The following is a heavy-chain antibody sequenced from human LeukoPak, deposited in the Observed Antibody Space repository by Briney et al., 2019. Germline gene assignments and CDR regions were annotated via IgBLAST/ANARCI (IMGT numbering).Heavy chain of an antibody. CDR2: MNPNSGNT. J-gene: IGHJ6*03. Sequence: ASVKVSCKASGVTFSNFAISWVRQATGQGLEWMGWMNPNSGNTGYAQKFQGRVTITRNTSISTAYMELSSLRSEDTAVYYCARGPPMVRGVTYYYYYYMDVWGKGTTVTVSS. CDR3: ARGPPMVRGVTYYYYYYMDV. CDR1: GVTFSNFA. V-gene: IGHV1-8*03. D-gene: IGHD3-10*01.